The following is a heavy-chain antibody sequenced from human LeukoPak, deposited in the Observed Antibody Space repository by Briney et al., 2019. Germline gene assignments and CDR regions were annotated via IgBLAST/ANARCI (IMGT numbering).Heavy chain of an antibody. Sequence: ASVKVSCKVSGYTLTELSMHWVRQAPGKGLEWMGGFDPEDGETIYAQKFQGRVTMTEDTSTDTAYMELSSLRAEDTAVYYCARDHCSSTSCQGLDYWGQGTLVTVSS. V-gene: IGHV1-24*01. CDR3: ARDHCSSTSCQGLDY. J-gene: IGHJ4*02. CDR2: FDPEDGET. CDR1: GYTLTELS. D-gene: IGHD2-2*01.